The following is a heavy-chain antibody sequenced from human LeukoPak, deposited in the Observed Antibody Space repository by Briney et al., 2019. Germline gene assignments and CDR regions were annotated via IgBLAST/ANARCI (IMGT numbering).Heavy chain of an antibody. CDR1: GGPISSYY. CDR3: ARLRSGGYFEY. V-gene: IGHV4-59*01. CDR2: VYDSGSG. J-gene: IGHJ4*02. D-gene: IGHD4-17*01. Sequence: SETLSLTCTVSGGPISSYYWSWIRQPPGKGLDWIGYVYDSGSGKYKPSLNSRVTISIDTSKNQFSLKLNSVTAADTAVYYCARLRSGGYFEYWGQGTLVTVSS.